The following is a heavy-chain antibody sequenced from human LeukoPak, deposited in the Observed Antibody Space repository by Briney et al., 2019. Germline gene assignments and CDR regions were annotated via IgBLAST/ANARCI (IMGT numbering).Heavy chain of an antibody. CDR1: GDSISSSTYY. J-gene: IGHJ4*02. D-gene: IGHD5-12*01. CDR2: IYYTGST. CDR3: AKHKNSGVATSYYFDY. V-gene: IGHV4-39*01. Sequence: SETLSLTCVVSGDSISSSTYYWGWIRQPPGKGLEWIGSIYYTGSTYYNPSLKSRVTISVYTSKNQSSLTLTSVTAADTAVYYCAKHKNSGVATSYYFDYWGQGTLVTVSS.